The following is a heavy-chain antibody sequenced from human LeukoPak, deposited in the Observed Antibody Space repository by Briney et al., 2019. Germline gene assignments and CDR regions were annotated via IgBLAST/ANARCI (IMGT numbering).Heavy chain of an antibody. Sequence: ASETLSLTCTVSGGSISSYYWSWIRQPPGKGLEWIGYIYYSGSTNYNPSLKSRVTISVDTSKNQFSLKLSSVTAADTAVYYCARHDRLMTTYGVDVWGQGTTVTVSS. CDR2: IYYSGST. D-gene: IGHD4-17*01. V-gene: IGHV4-59*08. CDR1: GGSISSYY. J-gene: IGHJ6*02. CDR3: ARHDRLMTTYGVDV.